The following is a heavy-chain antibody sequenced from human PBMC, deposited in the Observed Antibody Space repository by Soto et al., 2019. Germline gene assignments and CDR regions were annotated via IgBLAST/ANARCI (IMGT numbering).Heavy chain of an antibody. J-gene: IGHJ4*02. CDR2: IWYDGSNK. D-gene: IGHD2-2*01. V-gene: IGHV3-33*01. CDR3: ARTASAAPYYFDY. CDR1: GFTCSSYG. Sequence: QVQLVESGGGVVQPGRSLRLSCAASGFTCSSYGMHWVRQAPGKGLEWVAVIWYDGSNKYYADSVKGRFTISRDNSKNTLYLQMNSLRAEDTAVYYCARTASAAPYYFDYWGQGTLVTVSS.